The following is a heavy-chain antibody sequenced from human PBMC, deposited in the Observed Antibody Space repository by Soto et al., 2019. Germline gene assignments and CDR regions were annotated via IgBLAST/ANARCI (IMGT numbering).Heavy chain of an antibody. V-gene: IGHV1-18*01. J-gene: IGHJ6*02. Sequence: GASVKVSCKASGYTFTSYGISWVRQAPGQGLEWMGWISAYNGNTNYAQKLQGRVTMTTDTSTSTAYMELSRLRSDDTAVYYCARDRKGRWLQKYYYYGMDVWGQGTTVTVSS. CDR2: ISAYNGNT. D-gene: IGHD5-12*01. CDR3: ARDRKGRWLQKYYYYGMDV. CDR1: GYTFTSYG.